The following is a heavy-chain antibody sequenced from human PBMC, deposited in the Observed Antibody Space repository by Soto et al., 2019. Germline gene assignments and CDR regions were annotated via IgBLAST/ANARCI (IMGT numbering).Heavy chain of an antibody. Sequence: PGGSLRLSCAASGFTFSNAWMSWVRQAPGKGLEWVGRIKSKTDGGTTDYAAPVKGRFTISRDDSKNTLYLQMNSLKTEDTAVYYCTTDCSGGSCYYNYWGQGTLVTVSS. D-gene: IGHD2-15*01. CDR1: GFTFSNAW. J-gene: IGHJ4*02. V-gene: IGHV3-15*01. CDR2: IKSKTDGGTT. CDR3: TTDCSGGSCYYNY.